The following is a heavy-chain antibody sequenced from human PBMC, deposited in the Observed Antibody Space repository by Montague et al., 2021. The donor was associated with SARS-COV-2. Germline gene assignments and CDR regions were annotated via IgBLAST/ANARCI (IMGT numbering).Heavy chain of an antibody. J-gene: IGHJ4*02. V-gene: IGHV6-1*01. CDR2: TYYRSKWYT. Sequence: CAISGDSVSSNSAAWNWIRQSPSGGLEWLGRTYYRSKWYTDYAPSAKTRITITPDTSNNQFSLHLNSVTPGDTVVYYCAREGTVPGPRGIYFDDWGQGTLVTVSS. CDR3: AREGTVPGPRGIYFDD. CDR1: GDSVSSNSAA. D-gene: IGHD1-1*01.